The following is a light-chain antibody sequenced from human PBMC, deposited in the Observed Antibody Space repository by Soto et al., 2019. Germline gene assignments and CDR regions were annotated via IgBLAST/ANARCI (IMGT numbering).Light chain of an antibody. CDR1: QSLTTN. CDR2: GSS. V-gene: IGKV3-15*01. CDR3: QQYNNWPRT. J-gene: IGKJ1*01. Sequence: EIVMTQSPATLSVSPGERATLSCTASQSLTTNLAWYQQKPGQAPRLLIYGSSTRATGIPARFSGSGSGTEFTLTITSLQSEDFAVYHCQQYNNWPRTFDQGTKLEIK.